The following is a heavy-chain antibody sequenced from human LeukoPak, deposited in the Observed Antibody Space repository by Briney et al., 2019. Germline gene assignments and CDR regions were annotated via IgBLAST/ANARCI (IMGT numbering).Heavy chain of an antibody. CDR1: GFTVSSNY. CDR2: IYRGGST. Sequence: GGSLRLSCAASGFTVSSNYMSWVRQAPGKGLEWVSVIYRGGSTYYADSVKGRFTISRDNSKNTLYLQMNSLRAEDTAVYYCASASSHRIAAGGDYWGQGTLVTVSS. D-gene: IGHD6-13*01. V-gene: IGHV3-66*01. CDR3: ASASSHRIAAGGDY. J-gene: IGHJ4*02.